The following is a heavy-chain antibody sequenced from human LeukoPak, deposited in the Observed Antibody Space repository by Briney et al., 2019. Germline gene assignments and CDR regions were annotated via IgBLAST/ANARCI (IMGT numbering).Heavy chain of an antibody. V-gene: IGHV3-48*01. CDR3: ASDAGYYYGSGSHLGWFDP. CDR2: ISSSSSTI. D-gene: IGHD3-10*01. CDR1: GFTFSSYS. Sequence: GGSLRLSCAASGFTFSSYSMNWVRQAPGKGLEWVSYISSSSSTIYYADSVKGRFTISRDNAKNSLYLQMNSLRAEDTAVYYCASDAGYYYGSGSHLGWFDPWGQGTLVTVSS. J-gene: IGHJ5*02.